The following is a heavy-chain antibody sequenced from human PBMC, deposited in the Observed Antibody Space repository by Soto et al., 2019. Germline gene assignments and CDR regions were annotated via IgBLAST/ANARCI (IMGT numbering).Heavy chain of an antibody. CDR3: ARHSTVGNYYYYGIEV. J-gene: IGHJ6*02. V-gene: IGHV4-39*01. D-gene: IGHD2-2*01. CDR2: IYYSGST. Sequence: PSGTLSLTCTVSGGSISSSNYYWGWIRQPPGKGLEWIGSIYYSGSTYYNPSRKTRVTISVDTSKNQFSLKLSSVTAADTAVYYCARHSTVGNYYYYGIEVWGQGTTVTLSS. CDR1: GGSISSSNYY.